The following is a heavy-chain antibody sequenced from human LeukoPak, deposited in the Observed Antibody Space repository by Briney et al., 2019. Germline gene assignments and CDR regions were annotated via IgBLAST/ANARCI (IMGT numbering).Heavy chain of an antibody. CDR3: AREGGTVVIGRFDY. J-gene: IGHJ4*02. V-gene: IGHV3-30*02. Sequence: PGGSLRLSCAASGIDFRASGMHWVRQAPGMGLEWVTFIQTDGRDKYYAASVAGRFTISRDNSKSTVYLNMNNLRPDDTALYYCAREGGTVVIGRFDYWGQGTLVTVSS. D-gene: IGHD2-2*01. CDR2: IQTDGRDK. CDR1: GIDFRASG.